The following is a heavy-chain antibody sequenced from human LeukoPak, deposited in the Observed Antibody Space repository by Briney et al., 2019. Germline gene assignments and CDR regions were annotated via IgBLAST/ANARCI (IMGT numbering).Heavy chain of an antibody. J-gene: IGHJ4*02. CDR1: GFTFSSYA. D-gene: IGHD6-19*01. CDR2: ISSSGSTL. V-gene: IGHV3-48*03. Sequence: GGSLRLSCAASGFTFSSYAMNWVRQAPGKGLEWVSYISSSGSTLYYADSVKGRFTISRDDAKNSLFLQMNSLRAEDTAIYYYARDRAGWYYFDYWGQGSLVTVSS. CDR3: ARDRAGWYYFDY.